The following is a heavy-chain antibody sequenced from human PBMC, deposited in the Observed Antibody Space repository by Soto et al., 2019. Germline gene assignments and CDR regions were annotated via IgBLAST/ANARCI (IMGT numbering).Heavy chain of an antibody. CDR3: ARGIN. J-gene: IGHJ3*01. CDR1: VYTFTSYD. V-gene: IGHV1-8*01. Sequence: QVQLVQSGAEVKRPGASVRVSCKASVYTFTSYDINWVRQATGQGLEWLGWMNPNSGNTGYAQKFQGRITLTRSTSTSTAYMALTSLRSEDTAVYYGARGINWGQGTMVTVSS. CDR2: MNPNSGNT.